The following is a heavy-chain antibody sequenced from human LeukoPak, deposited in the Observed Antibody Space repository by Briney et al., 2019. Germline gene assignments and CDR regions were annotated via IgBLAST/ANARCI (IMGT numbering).Heavy chain of an antibody. Sequence: ASVKVSCKASGGTFSSYAISWVRQAPGQGLEWMGGIIPIFGTANYAQKFQGRVTITTGESTSTAYMELSSLRSEDTAVYYCARSGGKLGYCSSTSCRFDPWGQGTLVTVSS. J-gene: IGHJ5*02. CDR3: ARSGGKLGYCSSTSCRFDP. V-gene: IGHV1-69*05. D-gene: IGHD2-2*01. CDR2: IIPIFGTA. CDR1: GGTFSSYA.